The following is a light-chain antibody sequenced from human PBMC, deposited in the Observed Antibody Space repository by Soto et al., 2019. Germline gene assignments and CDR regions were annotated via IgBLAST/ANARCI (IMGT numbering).Light chain of an antibody. CDR1: QSVSSH. CDR2: GAA. CDR3: QQCYNWPRK. Sequence: EIVMTQSPATLSVSPGERATLSGRASQSVSSHLAWYQQNPGQAPRLLIYGAATRATGFTASFSGIGSGTEFTLAISSLHSEDFACYYCQQCYNWPRKFGQGSVVEIK. V-gene: IGKV3-15*01. J-gene: IGKJ1*01.